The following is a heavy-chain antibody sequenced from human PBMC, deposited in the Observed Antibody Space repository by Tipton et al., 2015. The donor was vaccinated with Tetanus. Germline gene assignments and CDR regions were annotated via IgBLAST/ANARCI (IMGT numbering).Heavy chain of an antibody. CDR1: GGTFSSYA. J-gene: IGHJ4*02. D-gene: IGHD3-22*01. V-gene: IGHV1-69*01. Sequence: QVQLVQSGAEVKKPGSSVKVSCKASGGTFSSYAISWVRQAPGQGLEWMGGIIPIFGTANYAQKFQGRVTITADESTSPAYMELSSLRSEDTAVYYCARHNYDSSGYYYEGLGYWGQGSLFTVSS. CDR2: IIPIFGTA. CDR3: ARHNYDSSGYYYEGLGY.